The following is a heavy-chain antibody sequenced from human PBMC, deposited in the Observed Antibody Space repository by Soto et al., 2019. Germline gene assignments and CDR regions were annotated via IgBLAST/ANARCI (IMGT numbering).Heavy chain of an antibody. D-gene: IGHD3-3*01. Sequence: GGSLRLYCAASGFAFSSYAMSWVRQAPGKGLEWVSAISGSGGSTYYADSVKGRFTISRDNSKNTLYLQMNSLRAEDTAVYYCARNGITIFGVVTQPLDYWGQGTLVTVSS. CDR1: GFAFSSYA. CDR3: ARNGITIFGVVTQPLDY. J-gene: IGHJ4*02. V-gene: IGHV3-23*01. CDR2: ISGSGGST.